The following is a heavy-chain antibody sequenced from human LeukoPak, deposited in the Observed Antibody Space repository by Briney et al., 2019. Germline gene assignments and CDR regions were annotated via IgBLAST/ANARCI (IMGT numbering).Heavy chain of an antibody. CDR3: ATFPAEGYCSGGTCYSEDY. Sequence: GGSLRLSCAASGFTFSSYGMHWVRQAPGKGLEWVAVIWYDGSNKYYADSVKGRFTVSRDNAKNSLYLQMNSLRAEDTAVYYCATFPAEGYCSGGTCYSEDYWGQGTLVTVSS. CDR1: GFTFSSYG. CDR2: IWYDGSNK. D-gene: IGHD2-15*01. V-gene: IGHV3-33*03. J-gene: IGHJ4*02.